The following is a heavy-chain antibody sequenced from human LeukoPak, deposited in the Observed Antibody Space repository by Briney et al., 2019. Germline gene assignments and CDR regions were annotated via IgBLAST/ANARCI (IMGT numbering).Heavy chain of an antibody. CDR2: INASAGST. V-gene: IGHV1-46*01. Sequence: ASVKVSCKASGYTFTSYYMHWVRHAPGQRLEWMGIINASAGSTTYAQKLQGRVTMTRDTSTSTVYMELSRLRSENTGLYYCAMGGIFDYWGEGTLVNVSS. CDR3: AMGGIFDY. J-gene: IGHJ4*02. CDR1: GYTFTSYY. D-gene: IGHD3-10*01.